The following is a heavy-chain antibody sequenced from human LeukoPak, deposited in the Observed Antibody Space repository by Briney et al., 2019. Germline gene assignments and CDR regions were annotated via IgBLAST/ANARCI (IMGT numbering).Heavy chain of an antibody. CDR1: GSTFDDYG. V-gene: IGHV3-20*04. Sequence: GGSLRLSCAASGSTFDDYGMSWVRQAPGKGLEWVSGINWNGGSTGYADSVKGRFTISRDNAKNSLYLQMNSVRAEDTALYYCARVGDSSGYYYHAFDIWGQGTMVTVSS. CDR2: INWNGGST. J-gene: IGHJ3*02. D-gene: IGHD3-22*01. CDR3: ARVGDSSGYYYHAFDI.